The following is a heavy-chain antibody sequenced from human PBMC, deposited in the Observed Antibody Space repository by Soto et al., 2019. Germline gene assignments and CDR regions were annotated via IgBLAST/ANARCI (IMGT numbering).Heavy chain of an antibody. D-gene: IGHD6-13*01. Sequence: PSETLSPTCDVSGYSIISGYYLVLIRHPPGKGLEWIGSISHSGSTYYNPSLKSRVTISVDTSKEQFSLKLTSVTAADTAVYYCARLRAWGDSSGPFDLWGQGTLVTVSS. CDR1: GYSIISGYY. V-gene: IGHV4-38-2*01. CDR2: ISHSGST. J-gene: IGHJ4*02. CDR3: ARLRAWGDSSGPFDL.